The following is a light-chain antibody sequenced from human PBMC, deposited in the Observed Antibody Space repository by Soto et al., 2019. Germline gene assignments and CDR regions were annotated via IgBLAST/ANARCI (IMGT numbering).Light chain of an antibody. V-gene: IGKV3-15*01. CDR1: QSIRTN. CDR3: QQYNDWPALT. Sequence: EIMMTQSPATVSVSPGERATLSCRASQSIRTNVAWYQQKPGQALRLLIYDASTRATGLSSRFSGSGSGTEFTLTIISVQSEDVAIYYCQQYNDWPALTFGGGTRLEI. J-gene: IGKJ4*01. CDR2: DAS.